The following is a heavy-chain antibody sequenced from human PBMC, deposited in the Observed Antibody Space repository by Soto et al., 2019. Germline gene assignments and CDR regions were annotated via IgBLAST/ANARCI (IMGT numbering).Heavy chain of an antibody. J-gene: IGHJ6*03. CDR2: INHSGST. CDR1: GGSFSGYY. Sequence: SETLSLTCAVYGGSFSGYYWSWIRQPPGKGLEWIGEINHSGSTNYNPSLKSRVTISVDTSKNQFSLKLSSVTAADTAVYYCAMTVVVNTGYMDVWGKGTTVTVSS. D-gene: IGHD2-15*01. CDR3: AMTVVVNTGYMDV. V-gene: IGHV4-34*01.